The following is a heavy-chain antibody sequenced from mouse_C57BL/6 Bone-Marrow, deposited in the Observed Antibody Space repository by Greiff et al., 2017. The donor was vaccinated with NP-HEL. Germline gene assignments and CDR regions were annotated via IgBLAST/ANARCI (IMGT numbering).Heavy chain of an antibody. Sequence: VQLQQPGAELVRPGTSVKLSCKASGYTFTSYWMHWVKQRPGQGLEWIGVIDPSDSYTNYNQKFKGKATLTVDNSSSTAYMQLSSLTSEDSAVYYCAICGYAWFSYWGRGTVVTVSA. J-gene: IGHJ3*01. D-gene: IGHD2-2*01. V-gene: IGHV1-59*01. CDR2: IDPSDSYT. CDR1: GYTFTSYW. CDR3: AICGYAWFSY.